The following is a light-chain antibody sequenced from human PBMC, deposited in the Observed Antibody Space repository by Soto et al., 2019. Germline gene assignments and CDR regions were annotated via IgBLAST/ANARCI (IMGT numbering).Light chain of an antibody. CDR2: GAS. CDR3: QQYGSSPSIT. V-gene: IGKV3-20*01. J-gene: IGKJ1*01. CDR1: QSVSSSY. Sequence: EIVLTQSPGTLSLSPGERAPLSCRASQSVSSSYLAWYQQKPGQAPRLLIYGASSRATGIPDRFSGSGSGTDFTLTISRLEPEDFAVYYCQQYGSSPSITFGQGTKVDIK.